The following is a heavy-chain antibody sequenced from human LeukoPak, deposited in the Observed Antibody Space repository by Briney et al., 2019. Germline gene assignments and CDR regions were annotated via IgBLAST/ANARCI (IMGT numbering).Heavy chain of an antibody. Sequence: SETLSLTCTVSGGSLSSYYWSWIRQPPGKGLERMGYIYYSGSTNYNPSLKSRVTISVDTSKNQFSLKLTSVTAADTAVYYCARGVPEYYDFWSGYFYYFGYWGQGTLVTVSS. CDR2: IYYSGST. V-gene: IGHV4-59*01. CDR3: ARGVPEYYDFWSGYFYYFGY. J-gene: IGHJ4*02. D-gene: IGHD3-3*01. CDR1: GGSLSSYY.